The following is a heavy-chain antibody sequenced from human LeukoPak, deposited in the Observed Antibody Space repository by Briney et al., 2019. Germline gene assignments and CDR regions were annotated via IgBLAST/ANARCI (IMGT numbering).Heavy chain of an antibody. CDR3: ARRLKWELCFDY. CDR1: GGSISSSSYY. D-gene: IGHD1-26*01. Sequence: PSETLSLTCTVSGGSISSSSYYWGWIRQPPGKGLEWIGSIYYSGSTYYNPSLKSRVTISVDTSKNQFSLKLSSVTAADTAVYYCARRLKWELCFDYWGQGTLVTGSS. CDR2: IYYSGST. J-gene: IGHJ4*02. V-gene: IGHV4-39*01.